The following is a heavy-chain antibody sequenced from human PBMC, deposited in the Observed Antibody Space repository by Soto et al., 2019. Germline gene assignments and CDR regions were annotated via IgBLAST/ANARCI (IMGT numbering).Heavy chain of an antibody. CDR1: GGTFSSYA. CDR2: IIPIFGTA. J-gene: IGHJ6*02. Sequence: GASVKVSCKASGGTFSSYAISWVRQAPGQGLEWMGGIIPIFGTANYAQKFQGRVTITADESTSTAYMELSSLRSEDTAVYYCAREKPSHDYGGNLDRSMDVWGQGTTVTVSS. V-gene: IGHV1-69*13. D-gene: IGHD4-17*01. CDR3: AREKPSHDYGGNLDRSMDV.